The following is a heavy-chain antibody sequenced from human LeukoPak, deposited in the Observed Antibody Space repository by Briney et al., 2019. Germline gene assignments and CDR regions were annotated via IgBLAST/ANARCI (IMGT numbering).Heavy chain of an antibody. CDR3: AKGSYFGSPFGY. Sequence: GGSLRLSCAASGFNFDDHAMHWVRQAPGKGLEWVSGISWNSGNIGYADSVKGRFTISRDNAKNSLYLQMNSLRAEDMALYYCAKGSYFGSPFGYWGQGTLVIVSS. D-gene: IGHD3-10*01. CDR1: GFNFDDHA. CDR2: ISWNSGNI. J-gene: IGHJ4*02. V-gene: IGHV3-9*03.